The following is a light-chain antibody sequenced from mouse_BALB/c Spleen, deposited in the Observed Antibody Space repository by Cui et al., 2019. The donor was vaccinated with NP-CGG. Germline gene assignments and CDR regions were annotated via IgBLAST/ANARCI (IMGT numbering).Light chain of an antibody. Sequence: QAVVTQESALTTSPGETVTLTCRSSTGAVTTSNCGNWVQEKPDHLFTGLIGGTNNRVPGVPARFSGSLIGDKAALTITGAQTEDEAIYFCALWYSNHWVFGGGTKLTVL. J-gene: IGLJ1*01. V-gene: IGLV1*01. CDR2: GTN. CDR3: ALWYSNHWV. CDR1: TGAVTTSNC.